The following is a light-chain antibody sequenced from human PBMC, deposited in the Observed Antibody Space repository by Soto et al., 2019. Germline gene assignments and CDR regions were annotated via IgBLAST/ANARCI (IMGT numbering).Light chain of an antibody. CDR1: QSIHTN. CDR2: GAS. J-gene: IGKJ1*01. Sequence: ETVMTQSEATLSVSPGERATLSCRASQSIHTNLAWYQQKPGQPPRLLIYGASTRVTGIPTRFSGSGSGTECTLTISSLQSKDFAVASCQQYNDWTRTFGQGTKVEIK. V-gene: IGKV3-15*01. CDR3: QQYNDWTRT.